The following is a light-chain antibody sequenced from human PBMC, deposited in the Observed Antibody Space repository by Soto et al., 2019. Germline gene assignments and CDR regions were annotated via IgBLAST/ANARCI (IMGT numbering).Light chain of an antibody. V-gene: IGKV3-11*01. CDR1: QSVSSY. Sequence: EIVLTQSPATLSLSPGERATLSCRASQSVSSYLAWYQQKPGQAPRLLIYDASNRATGIPARFSGSGSGTGFTLTIISLEPEDFAIYYCQQRSNWPPVTFGGGTKVEIK. J-gene: IGKJ4*01. CDR2: DAS. CDR3: QQRSNWPPVT.